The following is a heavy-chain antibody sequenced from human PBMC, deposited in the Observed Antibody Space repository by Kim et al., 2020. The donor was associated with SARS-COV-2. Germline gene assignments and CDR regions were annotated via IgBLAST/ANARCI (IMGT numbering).Heavy chain of an antibody. V-gene: IGHV3-66*02. J-gene: IGHJ5*02. CDR2: IYSGGST. CDR3: ARVESWASSWFDP. Sequence: GGSLRLSCAASGFTVSSNYMSWVRQAPGKGLEWVSVIYSGGSTYYADSVKGRFTISRDNSKNTLYLQRNSLRAEDTAVYYCARVESWASSWFDPWGQGTLVTVSS. CDR1: GFTVSSNY. D-gene: IGHD1-1*01.